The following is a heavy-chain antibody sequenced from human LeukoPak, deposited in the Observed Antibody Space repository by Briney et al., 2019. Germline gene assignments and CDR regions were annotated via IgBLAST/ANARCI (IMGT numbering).Heavy chain of an antibody. D-gene: IGHD6-19*01. CDR1: GFTVSSNY. J-gene: IGHJ5*02. CDR3: ATEIAVAGTGNWFDP. CDR2: IYSGGST. V-gene: IGHV3-53*01. Sequence: PEGSLRLSCAASGFTVSSNYMSWVRQAPGKGLGWVSVIYSGGSTYYADSVKGRFTISRDNSKNTLYLQMNSLRAEHMAVYYCATEIAVAGTGNWFDPWGQGTLVTVSS.